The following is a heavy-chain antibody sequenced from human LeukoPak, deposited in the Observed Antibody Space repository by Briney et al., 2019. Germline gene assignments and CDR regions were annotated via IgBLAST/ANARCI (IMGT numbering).Heavy chain of an antibody. Sequence: SVKVSCKASGGTFSSYAISWVRQAPGQGLEWMGGIIPIFGTANYAQKFQGRVTITTDESTSTTYMELSSLRSEDTAVYYCARCGTMVRGVRRGEYYYYYYMDVWGKGTTVTVSS. D-gene: IGHD3-10*01. J-gene: IGHJ6*03. CDR1: GGTFSSYA. CDR2: IIPIFGTA. V-gene: IGHV1-69*05. CDR3: ARCGTMVRGVRRGEYYYYYYMDV.